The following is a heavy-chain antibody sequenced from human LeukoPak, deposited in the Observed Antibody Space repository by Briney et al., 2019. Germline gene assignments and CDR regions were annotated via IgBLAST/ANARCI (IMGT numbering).Heavy chain of an antibody. Sequence: SETLSLTCNVSGGSINTANYYWTWIRQPPGKGLEWIGYISYSGTPYYNPSLNNRVTISLDTSKNQFSLILNSVTAADTAMYYCARDRYGDFEDYWGQGTLVTVSS. V-gene: IGHV4-30-4*08. CDR3: ARDRYGDFEDY. J-gene: IGHJ4*02. CDR1: GGSINTANYY. CDR2: ISYSGTP. D-gene: IGHD4-17*01.